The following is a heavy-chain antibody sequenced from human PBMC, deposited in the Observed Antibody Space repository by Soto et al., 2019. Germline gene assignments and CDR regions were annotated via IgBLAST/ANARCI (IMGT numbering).Heavy chain of an antibody. D-gene: IGHD3-3*01. J-gene: IGHJ4*02. Sequence: SETLSLTCSVSVGSISGSYWSWIRQSPGKGLEWLGYVYYTGSTNYSPSLRSRVSISVDTSKNEFSLRLSSVTAADTAVYFCARSVAVPGAHIDYWGQGTQVTVSS. CDR1: VGSISGSY. V-gene: IGHV4-59*01. CDR3: ARSVAVPGAHIDY. CDR2: VYYTGST.